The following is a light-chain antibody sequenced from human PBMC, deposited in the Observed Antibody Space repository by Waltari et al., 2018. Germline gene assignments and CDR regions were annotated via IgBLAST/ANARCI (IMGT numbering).Light chain of an antibody. CDR1: NIGSKS. CDR3: LVWHSTTDHHGV. J-gene: IGLJ2*01. Sequence: SYVVTQSPSVSVAPGETARITCGGDNIGSKSVHWYQQRPGQAPGLVISYDSGRPSGIPDRFSGSNSGNTATLTISWVEADDEADYYCLVWHSTTDHHGVFGGGTKLTVL. V-gene: IGLV3-21*04. CDR2: YDS.